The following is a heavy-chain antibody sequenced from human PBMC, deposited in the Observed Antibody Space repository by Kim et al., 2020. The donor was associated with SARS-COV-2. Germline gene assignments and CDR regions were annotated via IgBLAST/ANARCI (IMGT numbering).Heavy chain of an antibody. CDR1: GYTFTSYG. CDR3: ARGTITIFGVVPLDAFDI. CDR2: ISAYNGNT. D-gene: IGHD3-3*01. Sequence: ASVKVSCKASGYTFTSYGISWVRQAPGQGLEWMGWISAYNGNTNYAQKLQGRVTMTTDTSTSTAYMELRSLRSDDTAVYYCARGTITIFGVVPLDAFDIWGQGTMVTVSS. V-gene: IGHV1-18*01. J-gene: IGHJ3*02.